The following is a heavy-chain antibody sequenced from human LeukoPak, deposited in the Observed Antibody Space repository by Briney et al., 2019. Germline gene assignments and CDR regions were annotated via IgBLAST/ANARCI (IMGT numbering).Heavy chain of an antibody. CDR3: ARSPMPSSSWGLTYYYYMDV. V-gene: IGHV3-33*01. CDR2: IWYDGSNK. CDR1: GFTSSSYG. Sequence: GGSLRLSCTASGFTSSSYGMYWVRQAPGKGLEWVAVIWYDGSNKYYADSVKGRFTISRDNSKNTLYLQMNSLRAEDTAVYYCARSPMPSSSWGLTYYYYMDVWGKGTTVTVSS. D-gene: IGHD6-6*01. J-gene: IGHJ6*03.